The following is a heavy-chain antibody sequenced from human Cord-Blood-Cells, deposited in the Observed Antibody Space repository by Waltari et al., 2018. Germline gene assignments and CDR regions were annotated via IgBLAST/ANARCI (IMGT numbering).Heavy chain of an antibody. D-gene: IGHD6-6*01. CDR3: AKDAYSSSYWYFDL. V-gene: IGHV3-9*01. Sequence: GGLVQPGRSLRLSCAASGFTFDDYAMHWVRQAPGKGLEWVSGISWNSGSIGYADSVKGRFTISRDNAKNSLYLQMNSLRAEDTALYYCAKDAYSSSYWYFDLWGRGTLVTVSS. J-gene: IGHJ2*01. CDR1: GFTFDDYA. CDR2: ISWNSGSI.